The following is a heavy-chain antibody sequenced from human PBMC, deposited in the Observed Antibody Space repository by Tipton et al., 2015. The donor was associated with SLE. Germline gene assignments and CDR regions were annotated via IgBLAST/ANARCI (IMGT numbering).Heavy chain of an antibody. CDR3: ARGAKERITVVRVRAYYFDY. Sequence: TLSLTCTVSGGSITSGSYYWGWIRQPAGQGLEWIGRIYNTGATYYNPSLKSRVSMSVDTSKNQISLRLNSVTAADTAVYYCARGAKERITVVRVRAYYFDYWGQGSLVTVSS. D-gene: IGHD3-10*01. CDR2: IYNTGAT. V-gene: IGHV4-61*02. J-gene: IGHJ4*01. CDR1: GGSITSGSYY.